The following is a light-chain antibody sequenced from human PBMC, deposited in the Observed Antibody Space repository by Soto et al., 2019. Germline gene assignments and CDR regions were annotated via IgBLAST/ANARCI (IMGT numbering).Light chain of an antibody. CDR3: QQYDNLPFT. V-gene: IGKV1-33*01. CDR2: DAS. J-gene: IGKJ3*01. Sequence: DIQMTQSPYSLSASVRDRVTITCQASQDITNYLNWYQQKPGKAPKLLICDASNLEPGVPSRFSGSGSGTDFSFTISSLQPEDIATYYSQQYDNLPFTFGPGTKVDIK. CDR1: QDITNY.